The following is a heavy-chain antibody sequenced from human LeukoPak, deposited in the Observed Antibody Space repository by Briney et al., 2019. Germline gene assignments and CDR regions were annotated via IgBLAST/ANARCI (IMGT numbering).Heavy chain of an antibody. J-gene: IGHJ4*02. D-gene: IGHD3-22*01. V-gene: IGHV4-59*12. CDR3: ARESLYYDSSGYYYEYTVDY. Sequence: SETLSLTCTVSGGSTSSDYWSWVRQSPGKGLEWVGYVYNSGDTGKNPSLKSRVTILLDTSKNQFSLKLSSLTAADTAVYYCARESLYYDSSGYYYEYTVDYWGQGTLVTVSS. CDR1: GGSTSSDY. CDR2: VYNSGDT.